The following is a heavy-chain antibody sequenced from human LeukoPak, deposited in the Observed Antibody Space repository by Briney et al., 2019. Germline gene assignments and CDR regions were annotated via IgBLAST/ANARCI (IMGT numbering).Heavy chain of an antibody. CDR3: ARGLGRRHYDILTGYLYLFRYYFDY. D-gene: IGHD3-9*01. V-gene: IGHV1-8*01. CDR2: MNPNSGNT. Sequence: ASVKVSCRASGYTFTSYDINWVRQATGQGLEWMGWMNPNSGNTGYAQKFQGRVTMTRNTSISTAYMELSSLRSEDTAGYYCARGLGRRHYDILTGYLYLFRYYFDYWGQGTLVTVSS. J-gene: IGHJ4*02. CDR1: GYTFTSYD.